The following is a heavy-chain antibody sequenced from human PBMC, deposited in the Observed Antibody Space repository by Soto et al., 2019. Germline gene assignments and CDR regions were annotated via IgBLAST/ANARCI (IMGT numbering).Heavy chain of an antibody. CDR3: ARGYDSSGYYYLRTFDY. Sequence: SETLSLTXAVYGGSFSGYYWSWIRQPPGKGLEWIGEINHSGSTNYNPSLKSRVTISVDTSKNQFSLKLSSVTAADTAVYYCARGYDSSGYYYLRTFDYWGQGTLVTVSS. CDR2: INHSGST. D-gene: IGHD3-22*01. V-gene: IGHV4-34*01. CDR1: GGSFSGYY. J-gene: IGHJ4*02.